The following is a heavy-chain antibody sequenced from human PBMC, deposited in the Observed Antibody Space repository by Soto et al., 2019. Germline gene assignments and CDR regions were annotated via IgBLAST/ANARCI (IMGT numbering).Heavy chain of an antibody. V-gene: IGHV4-59*01. D-gene: IGHD6-13*01. J-gene: IGHJ6*03. CDR2: IYYSGST. CDR3: ASGTEYSSSWEVYYYMDV. CDR1: GGSISSYY. Sequence: SETLSLTCTVSGGSISSYYWSWIRQPPGKGLEWIGDIYYSGSTNYNPSLKSRVTISVDTSKNRFSLKLSSVTAADTAVYYCASGTEYSSSWEVYYYMDVWGKGTTVTVSS.